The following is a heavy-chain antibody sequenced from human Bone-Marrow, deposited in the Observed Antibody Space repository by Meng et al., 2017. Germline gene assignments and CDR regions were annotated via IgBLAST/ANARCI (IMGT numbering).Heavy chain of an antibody. D-gene: IGHD4-17*01. Sequence: GQVVVFGGGLVKTEGSSQLSCAASGVTFHDYYMSWIRQAPGKGLEWVSDISRSEKAIYYADSVKGRFTISRDNAKNSLFLQMNSLRAEDTAVYYCARGTEYGAYNWFDPWGQGTLVTVSS. J-gene: IGHJ5*02. CDR3: ARGTEYGAYNWFDP. CDR2: ISRSEKAI. V-gene: IGHV3-11*01. CDR1: GVTFHDYY.